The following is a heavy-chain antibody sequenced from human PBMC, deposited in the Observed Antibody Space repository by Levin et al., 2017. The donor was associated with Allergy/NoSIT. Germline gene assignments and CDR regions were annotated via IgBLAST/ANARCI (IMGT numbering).Heavy chain of an antibody. CDR2: IYYSGST. CDR1: GGSINNYY. CDR3: ARSFTYGFDY. V-gene: IGHV4-59*01. D-gene: IGHD2-8*01. J-gene: IGHJ4*02. Sequence: GSLRLSCTVSGGSINNYYWSWIRQPPGKGLEWIGYIYYSGSTNYNTSLKSRVTMSVDTSKNQFSLRLSSVTAADTAVYYCARSFTYGFDYWGQGTLVTVSS.